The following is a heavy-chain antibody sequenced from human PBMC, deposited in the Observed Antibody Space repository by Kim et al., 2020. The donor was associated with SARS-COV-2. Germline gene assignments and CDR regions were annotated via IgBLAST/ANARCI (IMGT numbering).Heavy chain of an antibody. J-gene: IGHJ6*02. CDR2: IYHSGST. CDR3: ARGRITMVQGVPGGYGMDV. D-gene: IGHD3-10*01. CDR1: GGSISSSNW. Sequence: SETLSLTCAVSGGSISSSNWWSWVRQPPGKGLEWIGEIYHSGSTNYNPSLKSRVTISVDKSKNQFSLKLSSVTAADTAVYYCARGRITMVQGVPGGYGMDVWGQGTTVTVSS. V-gene: IGHV4-4*02.